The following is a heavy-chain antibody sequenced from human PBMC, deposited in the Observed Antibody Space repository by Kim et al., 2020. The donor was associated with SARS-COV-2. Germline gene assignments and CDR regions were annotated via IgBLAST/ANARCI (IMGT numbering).Heavy chain of an antibody. V-gene: IGHV3-21*01. D-gene: IGHD2-2*01. Sequence: IYYADSVKGRFTISRDNAKNSLYLQMNGLRAEDTAVYYCAKVQLRASFDYWGQGTLVTVSS. J-gene: IGHJ4*02. CDR3: AKVQLRASFDY. CDR2: I.